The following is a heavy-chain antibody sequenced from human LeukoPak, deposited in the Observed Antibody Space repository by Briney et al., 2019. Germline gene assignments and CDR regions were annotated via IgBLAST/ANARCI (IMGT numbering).Heavy chain of an antibody. V-gene: IGHV3-33*01. CDR3: ARVDGYCSSTSCPNPRYYYGMDV. CDR2: MWYDGSNK. CDR1: GFTFSSYG. Sequence: GRSLRLSCAASGFTFSSYGMHWVRQAPGKGLEWVAVMWYDGSNKYYADSVKGRFTISRDNSKNTLYLQMNSLRAEDTAVYYCARVDGYCSSTSCPNPRYYYGMDVWGKGTTVTVSS. D-gene: IGHD2-2*01. J-gene: IGHJ6*04.